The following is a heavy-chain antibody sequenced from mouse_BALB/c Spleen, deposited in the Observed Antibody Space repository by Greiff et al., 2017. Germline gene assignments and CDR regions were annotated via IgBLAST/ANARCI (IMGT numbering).Heavy chain of an antibody. D-gene: IGHD2-2*01. J-gene: IGHJ3*01. Sequence: VQLKQSGAELVKPGASVKLSCTASGFNIKDTYMHWVKQRPEQGLVWIGRIDPANGNTKYDPKFQGKATITADTSSNTAYLQLSSLTSEDTAVYYCASIYYGYDVGFAYWGQGTLVTVSA. CDR1: GFNIKDTY. V-gene: IGHV14-3*02. CDR2: IDPANGNT. CDR3: ASIYYGYDVGFAY.